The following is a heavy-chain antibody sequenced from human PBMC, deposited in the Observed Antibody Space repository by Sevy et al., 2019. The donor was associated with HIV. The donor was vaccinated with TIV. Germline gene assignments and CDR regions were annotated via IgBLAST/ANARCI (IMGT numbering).Heavy chain of an antibody. CDR1: GFIFSSYE. J-gene: IGHJ4*02. CDR3: ARDDRGYSGYDRGNFDY. V-gene: IGHV3-48*03. D-gene: IGHD5-12*01. Sequence: GGSLRLSCTASGFIFSSYEMNWVRQAPGKGLEWVSYISSSGSSRNYADSMKGRFTIARDNAKNSVYLQMNSLRAEDTAIYYCARDDRGYSGYDRGNFDYWGQGTLVTVSS. CDR2: ISSSGSSR.